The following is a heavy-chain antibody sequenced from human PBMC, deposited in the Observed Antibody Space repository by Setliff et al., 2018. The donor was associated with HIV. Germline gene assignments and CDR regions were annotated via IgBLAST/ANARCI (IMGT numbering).Heavy chain of an antibody. D-gene: IGHD1-20*01. CDR2: IYHSGST. CDR3: ASLYNWNPRGGVGGAFDI. J-gene: IGHJ3*02. V-gene: IGHV4-38-2*01. Sequence: PSETLSLTCAVSGYSINSGYYWGWIRQPPGKGLEWIGSIYHSGSTYYNPSLKSRVTILVDTSKKQLSLKMSSVTAADTAVYYCASLYNWNPRGGVGGAFDIWGQGTMVTVSS. CDR1: GYSINSGYY.